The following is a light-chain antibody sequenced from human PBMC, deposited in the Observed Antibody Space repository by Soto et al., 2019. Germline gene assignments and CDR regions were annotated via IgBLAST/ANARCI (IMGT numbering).Light chain of an antibody. Sequence: ENVLTQSPGRLSLSPGERATLSCRASQTVDGNSLAWYQQKPGQAPRLLMFDAFNRATGIPDRFSGSGSGTDFTLTIGRLEPDDFELYYCQQYGSSPFTFGPGTTVDV. V-gene: IGKV3-20*01. CDR2: DAF. CDR3: QQYGSSPFT. CDR1: QTVDGNS. J-gene: IGKJ3*01.